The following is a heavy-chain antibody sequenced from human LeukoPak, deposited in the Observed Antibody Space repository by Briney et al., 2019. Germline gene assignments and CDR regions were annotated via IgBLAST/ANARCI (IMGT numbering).Heavy chain of an antibody. D-gene: IGHD2-2*01. CDR1: GLTFSDYY. J-gene: IGHJ5*02. V-gene: IGHV3-11*05. CDR3: ARVWEPAAPFDP. CDR2: ISSSSSYT. Sequence: PGGSLRLSCAASGLTFSDYYMSWIRQAPGKGLEWVSYISSSSSYTNYADSVKGRFTISRDNAKNSLYLQMNSLRAEDTAVYYCARVWEPAAPFDPWGQGTLVTVSS.